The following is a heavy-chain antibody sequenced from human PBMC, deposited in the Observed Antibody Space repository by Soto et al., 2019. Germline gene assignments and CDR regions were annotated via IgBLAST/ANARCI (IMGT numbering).Heavy chain of an antibody. CDR2: IYYSGRT. CDR1: GGSISSGDYY. Sequence: SETLSLTCTVSGGSISSGDYYWSWIRQPPGKGLEWIGYIYYSGRTFYNPSLKNRVTISLDTSKIQFSLKLSSVTAADTAVYYCVREGGDNWFEPWGQVTLVTVSS. V-gene: IGHV4-30-4*01. J-gene: IGHJ5*02. CDR3: VREGGDNWFEP. D-gene: IGHD3-16*01.